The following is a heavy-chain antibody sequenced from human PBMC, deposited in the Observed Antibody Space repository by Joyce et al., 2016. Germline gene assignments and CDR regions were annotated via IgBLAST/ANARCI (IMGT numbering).Heavy chain of an antibody. D-gene: IGHD4-11*01. CDR3: ARGWSSNYYFDI. Sequence: QVQLQQWGAGLLKPSETLSLTCTISGGSFGNYYWAWIRQTPGTGLEWIGEISYSGSTTTYNPSLKRRVAISIDTSKNQFSLNLNSVTAADTAVYYCARGWSSNYYFDIWGRGTLVTVSS. CDR2: ISYSGSTT. J-gene: IGHJ2*01. CDR1: GGSFGNYY. V-gene: IGHV4-34*01.